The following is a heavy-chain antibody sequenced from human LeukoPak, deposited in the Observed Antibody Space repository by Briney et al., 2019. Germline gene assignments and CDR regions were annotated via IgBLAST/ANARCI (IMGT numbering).Heavy chain of an antibody. CDR2: IYYSGST. CDR1: GGSISSYY. J-gene: IGHJ4*02. CDR3: ARGRDGYIFDY. Sequence: SETLSLTCTVSGGSISSYYWSWIRQPPGKGLEWMGYIYYSGSTNYNPSLKSRVTISVDTSKNQFSLKLSSVTAADTAVYYCARGRDGYIFDYWGQGTLVTVSS. D-gene: IGHD5-24*01. V-gene: IGHV4-59*01.